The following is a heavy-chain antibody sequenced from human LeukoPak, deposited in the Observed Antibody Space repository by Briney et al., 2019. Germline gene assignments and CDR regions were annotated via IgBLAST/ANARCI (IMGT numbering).Heavy chain of an antibody. D-gene: IGHD4-17*01. CDR1: GFTFSSYW. J-gene: IGHJ4*02. Sequence: GGSLRLSCTASGFTFSSYWMSWVRQAPGKGLEWVANIKEDGREKYYVDSVKGRFSISRANAKYSLYLQMNSLRVEDTAVFYCARTTTGDYWGQGTPVTVSS. CDR3: ARTTTGDY. CDR2: IKEDGREK. V-gene: IGHV3-7*05.